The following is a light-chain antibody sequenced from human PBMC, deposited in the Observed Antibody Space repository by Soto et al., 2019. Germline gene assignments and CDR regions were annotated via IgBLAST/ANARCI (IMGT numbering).Light chain of an antibody. CDR2: AAS. CDR1: QGIGTY. Sequence: IQLTQSPSSLSASVGDRVTVTCRASQGIGTYLAWYQQKPGKAPKLLIYAASTLQSGVPSRFSGSGSGTDFTLTISSLQPEDFATYYCQQLNSYPTFGQGTRLEIK. J-gene: IGKJ5*01. V-gene: IGKV1-9*01. CDR3: QQLNSYPT.